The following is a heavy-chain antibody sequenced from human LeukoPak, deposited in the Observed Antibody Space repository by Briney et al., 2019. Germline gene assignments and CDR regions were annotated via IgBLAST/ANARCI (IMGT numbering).Heavy chain of an antibody. D-gene: IGHD2-21*02. Sequence: ASVKVSFKASGYTFTSYYIHWVRQAPGQGLEWMGIINPSAGNTAYPQKFQGRVTMTRDTSTTTLYMELSSLRSDDTAVYYCARDRSSSMVVTALWGFDYWGQGTLVTVSS. CDR2: INPSAGNT. J-gene: IGHJ4*02. V-gene: IGHV1-46*01. CDR3: ARDRSSSMVVTALWGFDY. CDR1: GYTFTSYY.